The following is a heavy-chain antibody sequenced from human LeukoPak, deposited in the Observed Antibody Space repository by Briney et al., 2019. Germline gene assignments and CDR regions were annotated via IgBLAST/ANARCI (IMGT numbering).Heavy chain of an antibody. J-gene: IGHJ4*02. CDR2: IDSGSEDI. CDR1: GFSFSLYA. D-gene: IGHD1-1*01. V-gene: IGHV3-21*05. CDR3: ARDRYEPSLIDY. Sequence: PGGSLRLSCAASGFSFSLYAMNWVRQAPGKGLEGVAYIDSGSEDIHYADSGRGRFTISRYNAKNTLYLHVKILRDEDTVVYCCARDRYEPSLIDYWGQGSLVSVSS.